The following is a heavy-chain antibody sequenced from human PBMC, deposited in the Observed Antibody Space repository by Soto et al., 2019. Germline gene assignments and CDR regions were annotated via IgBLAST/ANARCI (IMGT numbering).Heavy chain of an antibody. CDR2: ISAYNGNT. CDR1: GYTFTSYG. V-gene: IGHV1-18*01. J-gene: IGHJ4*02. Sequence: AASVKVSCKASGYTFTSYGISWVRQAPGQGLEWMGWISAYNGNTNYAQKLQGRVTMTTDTSTSTAYMELRSLRSDDTAVYYCARGGHYDYVWGSYRPIDYWGQGTLVTVSS. CDR3: ARGGHYDYVWGSYRPIDY. D-gene: IGHD3-16*02.